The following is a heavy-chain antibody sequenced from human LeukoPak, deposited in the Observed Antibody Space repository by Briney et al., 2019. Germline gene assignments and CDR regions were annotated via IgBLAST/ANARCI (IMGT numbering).Heavy chain of an antibody. D-gene: IGHD3-3*01. J-gene: IGHJ4*02. CDR2: TYYRSKWYN. CDR1: GDSVSSNSAA. V-gene: IGHV6-1*01. CDR3: ARGSIPDYDFWSGPFPFDY. Sequence: SQTLSLTCAISGDSVSSNSAAWNWIRQSPSRGLEWLGRTYYRSKWYNDYAVSVKSRITINPDTSKNQFSLQLNSVTPEDTAVYYCARGSIPDYDFWSGPFPFDYWGQGTLVTVSS.